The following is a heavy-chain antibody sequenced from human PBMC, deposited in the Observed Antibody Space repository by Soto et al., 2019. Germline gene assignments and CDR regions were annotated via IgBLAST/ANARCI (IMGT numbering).Heavy chain of an antibody. J-gene: IGHJ2*01. CDR1: GDSFGNFY. Sequence: SETLSLTCTVSGDSFGNFYWSWIRQPAGKGLESIGRLSTSGRTNYSPSLQSRVTMSLDTSKNRFSLRLTSVSAADTAVYFCARGLGRYFDLWGRGTLVTVS. V-gene: IGHV4-4*07. CDR2: LSTSGRT. D-gene: IGHD3-16*01. CDR3: ARGLGRYFDL.